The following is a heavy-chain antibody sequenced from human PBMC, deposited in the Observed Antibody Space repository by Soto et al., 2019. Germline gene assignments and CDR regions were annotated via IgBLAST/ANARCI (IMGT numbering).Heavy chain of an antibody. Sequence: ASVKASCKACGYTFTGYYMHCVRQAPGQGFEWMGWINPNSGGTNYAQKFQGWVTMTRDTSISTAYMELSRLRSDDTAVYYCARDYYYYDSSGSNWFDPWGQGTLVTVSS. CDR2: INPNSGGT. V-gene: IGHV1-2*04. J-gene: IGHJ5*02. CDR1: GYTFTGYY. CDR3: ARDYYYYDSSGSNWFDP. D-gene: IGHD3-22*01.